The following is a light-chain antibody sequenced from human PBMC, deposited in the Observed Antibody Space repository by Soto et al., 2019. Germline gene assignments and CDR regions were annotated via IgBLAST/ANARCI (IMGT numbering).Light chain of an antibody. CDR1: QAINNY. Sequence: DITMTQSPSSLSASVGDRVTITCRASQAINNYLAWYQQKPGKVPTLLISAASTLQSGVPSRFSGSGSGTDFTLTISSLQPEDVATYYCQKFNAVPTFGGGTKVEI. J-gene: IGKJ4*01. CDR2: AAS. CDR3: QKFNAVPT. V-gene: IGKV1-27*01.